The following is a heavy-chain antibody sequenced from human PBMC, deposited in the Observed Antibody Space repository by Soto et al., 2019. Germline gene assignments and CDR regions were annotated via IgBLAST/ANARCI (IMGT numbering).Heavy chain of an antibody. J-gene: IGHJ4*02. CDR3: ARENLGASESGFDY. CDR1: GFTFSSYA. D-gene: IGHD1-26*01. V-gene: IGHV3-30-3*01. Sequence: GGSLRLSCAASGFTFSSYAMHWVRQAPGKGLEWVAVISYDGSNKYYADSVKGRFTISRDNSKNTLYLQMNSLRAEDTAVYYCARENLGASESGFDYWGQGTLVTVSS. CDR2: ISYDGSNK.